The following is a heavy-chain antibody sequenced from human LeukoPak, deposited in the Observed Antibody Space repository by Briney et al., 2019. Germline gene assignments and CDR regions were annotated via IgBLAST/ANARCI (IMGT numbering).Heavy chain of an antibody. V-gene: IGHV3-15*01. D-gene: IGHD1-26*01. CDR1: GFTFSNAW. CDR3: TTEGGIVGAIYAFDI. CDR2: IKSKTDGGTT. J-gene: IGHJ3*02. Sequence: GGSLRLSCAASGFTFSNAWMSWVRQAPGKGLEWVGRIKSKTDGGTTDYAAPVKGRFTISRDDSENTLYLQMNSLKTEDTAVYYCTTEGGIVGAIYAFDIWGQGTMVTVSS.